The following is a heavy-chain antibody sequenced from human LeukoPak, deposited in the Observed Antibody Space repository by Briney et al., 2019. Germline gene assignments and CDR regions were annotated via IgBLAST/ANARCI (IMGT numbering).Heavy chain of an antibody. J-gene: IGHJ6*02. Sequence: PGGSLRLSCSTSGFDFGENYMAWIRQTPGKGLEWISSISGTGSVIYYTDSVKGRFTMSRDNAKKSVSLHMNNLRADDTAVYYCARFYDSSGYYFDYYYGMDVWGQGTTVTVSS. CDR2: ISGTGSVI. V-gene: IGHV3-11*01. D-gene: IGHD3-22*01. CDR3: ARFYDSSGYYFDYYYGMDV. CDR1: GFDFGENY.